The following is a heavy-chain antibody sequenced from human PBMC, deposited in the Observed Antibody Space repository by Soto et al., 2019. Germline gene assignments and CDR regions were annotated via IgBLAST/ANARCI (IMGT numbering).Heavy chain of an antibody. CDR2: IYYSGST. D-gene: IGHD3-22*01. J-gene: IGHJ6*02. CDR3: ARDRTHFDSSAYYSGLDV. V-gene: IGHV4-59*13. CDR1: AASIDSYY. Sequence: PSETLSLTCTVSAASIDSYYWNWIRQPPGKGLEWIGYIYYSGSTTYNPSLKTRVTISVDRSKNQFSLKLTSVTAADTAVYYCARDRTHFDSSAYYSGLDVWGQGTTVTVSS.